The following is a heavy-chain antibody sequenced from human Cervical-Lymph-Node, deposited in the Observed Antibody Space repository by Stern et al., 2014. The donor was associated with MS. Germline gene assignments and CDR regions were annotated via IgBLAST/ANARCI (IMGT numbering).Heavy chain of an antibody. V-gene: IGHV3-15*01. D-gene: IGHD5-12*01. CDR3: STDSAYPFDF. J-gene: IGHJ4*02. CDR1: GLTFISAW. Sequence: EVQLEESGGGLVKPGGSLRLSCRASGLTFISAWMSWVRQAPGKGLEWIGHIRSKVDGVTTYYASPVKGRFPISREDSENTVYLHMDSLTAEDTALYYCSTDSAYPFDFWGQGTLVTVSS. CDR2: IRSKVDGVTT.